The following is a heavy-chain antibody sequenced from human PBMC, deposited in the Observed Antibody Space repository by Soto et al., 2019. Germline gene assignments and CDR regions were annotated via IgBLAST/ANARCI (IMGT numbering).Heavy chain of an antibody. CDR2: IYYSGST. J-gene: IGHJ4*02. Sequence: QVQLQESGPGLVKPSQTLSLTCTVSGGSISSGGYYWSWIRQRPGKGLEWIGYIYYSGSTYYNPSLKSRVTISVDTSKNQFSLKLSSMTAADTAVYYFAAFMTTVTTGDYWGQGTLVPVSS. D-gene: IGHD4-4*01. CDR3: AAFMTTVTTGDY. V-gene: IGHV4-31*03. CDR1: GGSISSGGYY.